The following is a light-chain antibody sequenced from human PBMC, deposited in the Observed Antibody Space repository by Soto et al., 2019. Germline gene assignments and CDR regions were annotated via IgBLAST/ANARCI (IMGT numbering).Light chain of an antibody. CDR1: SSDIGGYNY. Sequence: QSVLTQPPSASGSPGQSVTISCTGTSSDIGGYNYVSWYQQHPGKAPKLMIYELSKRPSGVPDRFSGSKSGNTASLTVSGLQAEDEADYYCSSHVGSNNFVVFGGGTKVTVL. V-gene: IGLV2-8*01. CDR2: ELS. J-gene: IGLJ2*01. CDR3: SSHVGSNNFVV.